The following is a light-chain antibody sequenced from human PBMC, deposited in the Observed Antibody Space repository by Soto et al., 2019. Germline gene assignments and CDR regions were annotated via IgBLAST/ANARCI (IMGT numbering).Light chain of an antibody. J-gene: IGKJ4*01. Sequence: EIVLTQSPGTLSLSPGERATLSCRASQSVSSSYLGWYQQKPGQAPRLLIYGASSRATGIPDRFSGSGSGTDFTRTISRLEPEDFAVYYCQQYGSLRTFGGGTKVEIK. CDR2: GAS. CDR3: QQYGSLRT. CDR1: QSVSSSY. V-gene: IGKV3-20*01.